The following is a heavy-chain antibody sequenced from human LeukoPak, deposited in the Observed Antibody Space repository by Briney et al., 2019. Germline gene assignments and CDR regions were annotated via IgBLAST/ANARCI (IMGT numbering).Heavy chain of an antibody. V-gene: IGHV4-59*01. CDR1: GGSISSDY. CDR3: ARAPPAYYDFWSGYPYYYYMDV. CDR2: FYYSGST. D-gene: IGHD3-3*01. J-gene: IGHJ6*03. Sequence: SETLSLTCTVSGGSISSDYWSWIPQPPGKGLEWIGYFYYSGSTNYNPSLKSRVTISVDTSKNQFSLKLSSVTAADTAVHYCARAPPAYYDFWSGYPYYYYMDVWGKGTTVTVSS.